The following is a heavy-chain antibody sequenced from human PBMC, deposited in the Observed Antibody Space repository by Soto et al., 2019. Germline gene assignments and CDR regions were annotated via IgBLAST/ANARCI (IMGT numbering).Heavy chain of an antibody. V-gene: IGHV4-59*01. CDR1: GGFISSYY. D-gene: IGHD1-26*01. Sequence: SETLSLTCTVSGGFISSYYWSWIRQPPGKGLEWIGYIYYSGSTNYNPSLKSRVTISVDTSKNQFSLKLSSVTAADTAVYYCARELYSGSYEGRDAFDIWGQGTMVTVSS. CDR2: IYYSGST. CDR3: ARELYSGSYEGRDAFDI. J-gene: IGHJ3*02.